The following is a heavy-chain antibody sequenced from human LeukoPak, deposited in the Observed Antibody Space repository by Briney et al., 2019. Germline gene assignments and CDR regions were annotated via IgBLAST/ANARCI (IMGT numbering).Heavy chain of an antibody. J-gene: IGHJ4*02. CDR1: GFTFSSYW. V-gene: IGHV3-7*01. D-gene: IGHD5-18*01. CDR3: ARESGVEEDQYGYRTQYYFDY. CDR2: IKQDGSEK. Sequence: PGGSLRLSCAASGFTFSSYWMSWVRQAPGKGLGWVANIKQDGSEKYYVDSVKGRFTISRDNAKNSLYLQMNSLRAEDTAVYYCARESGVEEDQYGYRTQYYFDYWGQGTLVTVSS.